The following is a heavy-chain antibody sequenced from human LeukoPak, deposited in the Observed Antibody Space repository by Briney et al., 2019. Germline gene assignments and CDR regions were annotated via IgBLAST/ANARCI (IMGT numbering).Heavy chain of an antibody. CDR2: INSDGSST. J-gene: IGHJ4*02. CDR1: GFTFSSYW. Sequence: GGSLRLSCAASGFTFSSYWMHWVRQAPGEGLVWVSRINSDGSSTSYADSVKGRFTISRDNAKNTLYPQMNSLRAEDTAVYYCARDATPSYSSSWKDDTHYWGQGILVTVSS. V-gene: IGHV3-74*01. CDR3: ARDATPSYSSSWKDDTHY. D-gene: IGHD6-13*01.